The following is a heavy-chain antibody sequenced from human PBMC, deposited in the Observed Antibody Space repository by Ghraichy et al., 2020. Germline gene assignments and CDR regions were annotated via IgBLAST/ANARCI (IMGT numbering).Heavy chain of an antibody. CDR2: INHSGST. J-gene: IGHJ3*02. CDR3: ARGLAAAGTVFDI. V-gene: IGHV4-34*01. CDR1: GGSFSGYY. D-gene: IGHD6-13*01. Sequence: SETLSLTCAVYGGSFSGYYWSWIRQPPGKGLEWIGEINHSGSTNYNPSLKSRVTISVDTSKNQFSLKLSSVTAADTAVYYCARGLAAAGTVFDIWGQGTTVTVSS.